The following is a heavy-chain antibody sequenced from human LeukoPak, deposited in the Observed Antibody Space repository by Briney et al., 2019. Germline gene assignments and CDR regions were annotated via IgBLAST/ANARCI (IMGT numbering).Heavy chain of an antibody. Sequence: ASVNVSCKASGYTFTVYYMHWVRQAPGQGLEWMGRINPNSGGTNYAQKFQGRVTMTRDTSISTAYMELSRLRSDDTAVYYCARVWGAGYFDYWGQGTLVTVSS. CDR3: ARVWGAGYFDY. CDR1: GYTFTVYY. D-gene: IGHD3-16*01. V-gene: IGHV1-2*06. J-gene: IGHJ4*02. CDR2: INPNSGGT.